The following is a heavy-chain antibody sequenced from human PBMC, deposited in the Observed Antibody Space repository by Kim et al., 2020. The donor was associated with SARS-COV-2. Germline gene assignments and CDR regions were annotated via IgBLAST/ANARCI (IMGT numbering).Heavy chain of an antibody. Sequence: GGSLRLSCAASGFTFSSYDMHWVRQATGKGLEWVSAIGTAGDTYYPGSVKGRFTISRENAKNSLYLQMNSLRAGDTAVYYCARGYGSGSYFRAYYYYGMEVGGQGTTVTGSA. V-gene: IGHV3-13*01. J-gene: IGHJ6*01. CDR3: ARGYGSGSYFRAYYYYGMEV. D-gene: IGHD3-10*01. CDR1: GFTFSSYD. CDR2: IGTAGDT.